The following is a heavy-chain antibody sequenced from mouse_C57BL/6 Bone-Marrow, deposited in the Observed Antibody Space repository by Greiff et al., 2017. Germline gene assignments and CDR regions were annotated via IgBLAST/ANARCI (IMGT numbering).Heavy chain of an antibody. Sequence: QVQLQQPGAELVMPGASVKLSCKASGYTFTSYWMHWVKQRPGQGLEWIGEIDPSDSYTNYNQKFKGKSTLTVDKSSSTVYLELSRLTSDDSAVXYCARGGNYGGYYFDYWGQGTTLTVSS. V-gene: IGHV1-69*01. J-gene: IGHJ2*01. CDR2: IDPSDSYT. CDR3: ARGGNYGGYYFDY. D-gene: IGHD2-1*01. CDR1: GYTFTSYW.